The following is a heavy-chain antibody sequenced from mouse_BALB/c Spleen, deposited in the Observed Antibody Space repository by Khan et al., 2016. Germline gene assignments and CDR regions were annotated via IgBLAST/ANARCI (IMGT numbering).Heavy chain of an antibody. J-gene: IGHJ2*01. V-gene: IGHV14-4*02. Sequence: VQLKQSGAELVRSGASVKLSCTASAFNIKDYYIHWVKQRPEQGLEWIGWIDPESGDTEYVPKFQGKATVTADTSSNTAYLQLSSLTSEDSAVYYSNAIYYGNYIYFDYWGQGTTLTVSS. D-gene: IGHD2-1*01. CDR3: NAIYYGNYIYFDY. CDR2: IDPESGDT. CDR1: AFNIKDYY.